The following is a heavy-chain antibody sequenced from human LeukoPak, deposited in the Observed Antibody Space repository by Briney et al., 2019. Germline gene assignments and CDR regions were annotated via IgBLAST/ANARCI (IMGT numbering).Heavy chain of an antibody. CDR3: AELGITMIGGV. CDR2: FYSGGST. J-gene: IGHJ6*04. CDR1: GFTFSRYE. V-gene: IGHV3-66*01. Sequence: SGGSLRLSCAASGFTFSRYEMNWVRQAPGKGLEWVSVFYSGGSTYYADSVKGRFTISRDNSKNTLYLQMNSLRAEDTAVYYCAELGITMIGGVWGKGTTVTISS. D-gene: IGHD3-10*02.